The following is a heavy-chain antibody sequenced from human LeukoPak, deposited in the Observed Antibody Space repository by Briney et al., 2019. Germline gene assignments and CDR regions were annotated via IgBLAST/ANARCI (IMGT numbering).Heavy chain of an antibody. D-gene: IGHD2-2*01. CDR2: IYYSGST. CDR3: ARPMGYCSSTSCHPHAFDI. V-gene: IGHV4-39*01. CDR1: GGSISSSSYY. J-gene: IGHJ3*02. Sequence: SEALSLTCTVSGGSISSSSYYWGWIRQPPGKGLEWIGSIYYSGSTYYNPSLKSRVTISVDTSKNQFSLKLSSVTAADTAVYYCARPMGYCSSTSCHPHAFDIWGQGTMVTVSS.